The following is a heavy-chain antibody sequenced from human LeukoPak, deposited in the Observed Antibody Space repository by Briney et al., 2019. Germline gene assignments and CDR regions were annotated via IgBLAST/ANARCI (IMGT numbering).Heavy chain of an antibody. CDR1: GGTFSSYA. CDR2: IIPIFGTA. J-gene: IGHJ3*02. V-gene: IGHV1-69*05. Sequence: ASVKVSCKASGGTFSSYAISWVRQAPGQGLEWMGGIIPIFGTANYAQKFQGRVTITTDESTSTAYMELSSLRSEDTAVYYCARGETYYYDSSGYYWSRAFDIWGQGTMVTVSS. CDR3: ARGETYYYDSSGYYWSRAFDI. D-gene: IGHD3-22*01.